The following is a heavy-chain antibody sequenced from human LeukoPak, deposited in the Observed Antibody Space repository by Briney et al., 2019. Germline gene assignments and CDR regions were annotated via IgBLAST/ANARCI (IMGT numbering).Heavy chain of an antibody. CDR3: VREGYFVFDF. D-gene: IGHD2-21*01. CDR1: GFTFSSYG. CDR2: ISSGSTFM. Sequence: GGSLRLSCTASGFTFSSYGMNWVRQAPGKGLEWISYISSGSTFMYFADSVTGRFTISRDNAKNSLYLQMNSLRVEDTAVYYCVREGYFVFDFWGQGALVTVSS. V-gene: IGHV3-21*05. J-gene: IGHJ4*02.